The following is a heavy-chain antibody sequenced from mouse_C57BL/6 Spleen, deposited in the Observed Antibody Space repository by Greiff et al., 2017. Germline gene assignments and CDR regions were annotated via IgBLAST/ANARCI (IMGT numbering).Heavy chain of an antibody. CDR3: AREDYGSSYVEDYYAMDY. V-gene: IGHV3-6*01. Sequence: EVKLQESGPGLVKPSQSLSLTCSVTGYSITSGYYWNWIRQFPGNKLEWMGYISYDGSNNYNPSLKNRISITRDTSTNQFFLKLNSVTTEDTATYYCAREDYGSSYVEDYYAMDYWGQGTSVTVSS. CDR1: GYSITSGYY. D-gene: IGHD1-1*01. CDR2: ISYDGSN. J-gene: IGHJ4*01.